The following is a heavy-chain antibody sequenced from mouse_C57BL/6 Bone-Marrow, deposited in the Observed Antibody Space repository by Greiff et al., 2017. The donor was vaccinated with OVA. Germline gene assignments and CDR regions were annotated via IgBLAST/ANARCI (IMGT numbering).Heavy chain of an antibody. V-gene: IGHV1-50*01. CDR3: AREYSGSSLDYFDY. CDR2: IDPSDSYT. Sequence: QVQLQQPGAELVKPGASVKLSCKASGYTFTSYWMQWVKQRPGQGLEWIGEIDPSDSYTNYNQKFKGKATLTVDTSSSTAYMQLSSLTSEDSAVYFCAREYSGSSLDYFDYWGQGTTLTVSS. J-gene: IGHJ2*01. CDR1: GYTFTSYW. D-gene: IGHD1-1*01.